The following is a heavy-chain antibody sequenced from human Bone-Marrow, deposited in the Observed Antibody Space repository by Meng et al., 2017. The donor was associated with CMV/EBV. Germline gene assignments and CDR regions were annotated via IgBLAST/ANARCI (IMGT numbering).Heavy chain of an antibody. CDR1: GGSSSGYY. J-gene: IGHJ6*02. V-gene: IGHV4-34*01. D-gene: IGHD3-10*01. Sequence: SETLSLTCAVYGGSSSGYYWSWIRQPPGKGLEWIGEINHSGSTNYNPSPKSRVTISVDTSKNQFSMKLSSVTAADTAVYYCARGAYYGSGSYYYYYYGMDVWGQGTTVTVSS. CDR3: ARGAYYGSGSYYYYYYGMDV. CDR2: INHSGST.